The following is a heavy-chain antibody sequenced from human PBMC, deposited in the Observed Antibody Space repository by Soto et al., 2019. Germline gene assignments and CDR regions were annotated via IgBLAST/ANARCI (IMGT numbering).Heavy chain of an antibody. Sequence: GGSLRLSCAASGFTFSSYAMSWVRQAPGKGLEWVSAISGSGGSTYYADSVKGRLTISRDNSKNPLYLQMNSLRAEDTAVYYCAKDRQTYYYDSSGYAFDYWGQGTLVTVSS. CDR2: ISGSGGST. D-gene: IGHD3-22*01. V-gene: IGHV3-23*01. J-gene: IGHJ4*02. CDR1: GFTFSSYA. CDR3: AKDRQTYYYDSSGYAFDY.